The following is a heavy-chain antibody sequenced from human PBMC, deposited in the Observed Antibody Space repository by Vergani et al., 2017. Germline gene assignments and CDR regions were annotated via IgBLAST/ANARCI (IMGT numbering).Heavy chain of an antibody. V-gene: IGHV3-48*01. CDR2: ICSSSSII. J-gene: IGHJ6*02. CDR1: GFTFSSYS. Sequence: VQLVESGGGLVQPGGSLRLSCAASGFTFSSYSMNWVRQAPGKGLEWVSYICSSSSIIYYADSVKGRFTISRDNAKNSLYLQMNSLRAEDTAVYYCARRSCSSTSCYQPPNYYYYCMDVWGQGTTVTVSS. D-gene: IGHD2-2*01. CDR3: ARRSCSSTSCYQPPNYYYYCMDV.